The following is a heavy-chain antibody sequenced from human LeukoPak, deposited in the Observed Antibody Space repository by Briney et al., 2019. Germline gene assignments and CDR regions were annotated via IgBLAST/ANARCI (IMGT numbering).Heavy chain of an antibody. J-gene: IGHJ5*02. Sequence: PSETPSLTCAVYGGSFSGYYWSWIRQPPGKGLEWIGEINHSGSTNYNPSLKSRVTISVDTSKNQFSLKLSSVTAADTAVYYCARTAQWLVSYNWFDPWGQGTLVTVSS. V-gene: IGHV4-34*01. D-gene: IGHD6-19*01. CDR1: GGSFSGYY. CDR2: INHSGST. CDR3: ARTAQWLVSYNWFDP.